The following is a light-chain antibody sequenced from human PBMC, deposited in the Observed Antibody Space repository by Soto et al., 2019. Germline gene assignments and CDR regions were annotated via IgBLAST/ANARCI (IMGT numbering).Light chain of an antibody. J-gene: IGKJ5*01. CDR2: DAS. Sequence: ENVLTQYTGTLSLSPGERATLSCRASQSVSSYLAWYQQKPGQAPRLLIYDASNRATGIPARFSGSGSGPDFTLTISSLEPEDFAVYYCQQRSNWPITFGQGTRLEIK. CDR1: QSVSSY. CDR3: QQRSNWPIT. V-gene: IGKV3-11*01.